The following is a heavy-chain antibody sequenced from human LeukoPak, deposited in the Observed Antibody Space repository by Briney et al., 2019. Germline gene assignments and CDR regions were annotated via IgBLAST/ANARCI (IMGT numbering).Heavy chain of an antibody. CDR2: IYYSGST. CDR3: ARIGIYSGSYVNY. V-gene: IGHV4-59*01. Sequence: PSETLSLTCTVSGGSISSYYWGWIRQPPGKGLEWIGYIYYSGSTNYNPSLKSRVTISVDTSKNQFSLKLSSVTAADTAVYYCARIGIYSGSYVNYWGQGTLVTVSS. CDR1: GGSISSYY. D-gene: IGHD1-26*01. J-gene: IGHJ4*02.